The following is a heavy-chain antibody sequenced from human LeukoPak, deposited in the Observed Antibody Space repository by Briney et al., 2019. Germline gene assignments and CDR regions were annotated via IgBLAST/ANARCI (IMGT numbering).Heavy chain of an antibody. J-gene: IGHJ6*02. V-gene: IGHV1-8*01. D-gene: IGHD3-22*01. CDR2: MNPNSGNT. CDR3: ARVGYYDSSGYYYEYYYYGMDV. Sequence: ASVKVSCKASGYTFTSYDINWVRQATGQGLEWTGWMNPNSGNTGYAQKFQGRVTMTRNTSISTAYMELSSLRSEDTAVYYCARVGYYDSSGYYYEYYYYGMDVWGQGTTVTVSS. CDR1: GYTFTSYD.